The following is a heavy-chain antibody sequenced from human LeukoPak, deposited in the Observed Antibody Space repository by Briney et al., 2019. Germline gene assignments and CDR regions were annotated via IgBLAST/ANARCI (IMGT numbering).Heavy chain of an antibody. CDR1: GFTFSSCA. D-gene: IGHD3-22*01. CDR2: ISSNGGST. CDR3: ARDRPYYYDSSGYLDY. V-gene: IGHV3-64*01. Sequence: GGSLRLSCAASGFTFSSCAMHWVRQAPGKGLEYVSAISSNGGSTYYANSVKGRFTISRDNSKNTLYLQMGSLRAEDMAVYYCARDRPYYYDSSGYLDYWGQGTLVTVSS. J-gene: IGHJ4*02.